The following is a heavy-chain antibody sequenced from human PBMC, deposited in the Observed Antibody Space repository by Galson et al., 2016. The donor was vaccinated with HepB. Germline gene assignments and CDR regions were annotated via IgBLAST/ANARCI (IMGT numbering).Heavy chain of an antibody. V-gene: IGHV3-23*01. CDR3: AKSVLEYDILTGYYRRGADS. J-gene: IGHJ5*02. Sequence: SLRLSCAASGFTFSSYALGWVRPAPGKGLEWVSSSGSGGPTYYADSVKGRFTISRDNSKNTLFLQMQSLRADDTAVYYCAKSVLEYDILTGYYRRGADSWGQGTLVTVSS. D-gene: IGHD3-9*01. CDR1: GFTFSSYA. CDR2: SGSGGPT.